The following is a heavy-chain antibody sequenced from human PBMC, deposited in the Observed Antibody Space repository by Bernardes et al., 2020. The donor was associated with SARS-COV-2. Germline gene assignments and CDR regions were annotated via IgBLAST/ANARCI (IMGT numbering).Heavy chain of an antibody. CDR1: DYTFTNYW. D-gene: IGHD4-17*01. V-gene: IGHV5-51*01. CDR3: ARRRYGDFGVDV. J-gene: IGHJ6*02. CDR2: IYPGDSDT. Sequence: GEHLKSSCKGSDYTFTNYWIGWVRQMPGKGLEWMGIIYPGDSDTKYSPSFQGRVTISADKSVNTAYLQWSSLKASDTAIYYCARRRYGDFGVDVWGQGTTVTVSS.